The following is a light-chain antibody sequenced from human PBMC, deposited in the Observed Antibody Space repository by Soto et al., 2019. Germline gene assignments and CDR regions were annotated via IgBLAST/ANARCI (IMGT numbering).Light chain of an antibody. CDR3: QQYGSSPP. Sequence: EIVLTQSPGTLSLSPGERVTLSCRASQSVSSSYLAWYQQKPGQAPRLLIFGASNRATGIPDRFSGSGSGTDFTLTISRLEPEDFAVYYCQQYGSSPPFGGGTKVDI. V-gene: IGKV3-20*01. J-gene: IGKJ4*01. CDR2: GAS. CDR1: QSVSSSY.